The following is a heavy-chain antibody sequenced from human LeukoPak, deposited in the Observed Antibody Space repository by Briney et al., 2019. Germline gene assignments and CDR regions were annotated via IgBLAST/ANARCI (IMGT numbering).Heavy chain of an antibody. CDR2: ISGSAEKT. Sequence: GGSLRLSCAASGFAFGSHALTWVRQAPGKGLEWVSSISGSAEKTYYADSVKGRFTISRDSSQKILNLQMNNLRVEDTATYYCARGSTYDFWSGDALDAWGQGTMVTVAS. CDR1: GFAFGSHA. V-gene: IGHV3-23*01. CDR3: ARGSTYDFWSGDALDA. J-gene: IGHJ3*01. D-gene: IGHD3-3*01.